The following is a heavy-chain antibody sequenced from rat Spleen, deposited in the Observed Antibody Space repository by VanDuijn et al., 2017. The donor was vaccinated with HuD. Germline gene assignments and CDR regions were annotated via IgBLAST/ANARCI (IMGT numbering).Heavy chain of an antibody. CDR1: GFTFSDYD. Sequence: EVQLVESGGGLVQPGSPLKLSCAVSGFTFSDYDMAWVRQAPTKGLEWVASISPSGGTTYYRDSVKGRFTVSRDDAKSTLYLQMDSLRSEDTATYYCVRSVFDYWGQGVMVTVSS. CDR2: ISPSGGTT. CDR3: VRSVFDY. V-gene: IGHV5-25*01. J-gene: IGHJ2*01.